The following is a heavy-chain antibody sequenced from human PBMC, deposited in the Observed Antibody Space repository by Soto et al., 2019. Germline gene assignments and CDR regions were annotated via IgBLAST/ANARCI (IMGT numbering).Heavy chain of an antibody. CDR3: AREGGVVVAATDFQH. J-gene: IGHJ1*01. CDR1: GYTFTSYA. Sequence: QVQLVQSGAEEKKPGASVKVSCKASGYTFTSYAMHWVRQAPGQRLEWMGWINAGNGNTKYSQKFQGRVTITRDTSARTAYRALRSLRSEDTAVYYCAREGGVVVAATDFQHWGQGTLVTVSS. V-gene: IGHV1-3*05. CDR2: INAGNGNT. D-gene: IGHD2-15*01.